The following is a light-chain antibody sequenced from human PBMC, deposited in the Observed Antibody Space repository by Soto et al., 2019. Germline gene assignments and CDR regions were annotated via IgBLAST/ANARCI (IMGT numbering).Light chain of an antibody. Sequence: QSALTQPRSVSGSPGQSVTISCTGTSSDIGGYNYVSWYQQHPGKAPKVMIYDVSKRPSGVPDRFSGSKSGNTASLTISGLQADDEGDYYCCSYAGSYILVFGGGTKLTVL. V-gene: IGLV2-11*01. J-gene: IGLJ2*01. CDR2: DVS. CDR1: SSDIGGYNY. CDR3: CSYAGSYILV.